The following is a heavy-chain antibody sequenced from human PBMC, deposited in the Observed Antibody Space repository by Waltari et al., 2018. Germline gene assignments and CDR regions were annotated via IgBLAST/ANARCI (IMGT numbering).Heavy chain of an antibody. J-gene: IGHJ4*02. CDR3: ARSFGGSGSYKVDY. CDR2: VSYNGND. CDR1: GGSISTSTHY. Sequence: QLQLKESGPRLVKSSETLSLTCTISGGSISTSTHYWAWIRQTPGKGPEWIGSVSYNGNDYYNPSLESRVTMSVDRSKNHFSLDLESVTTPDTSIYFCARSFGGSGSYKVDYWGQGILVTVSS. D-gene: IGHD3-10*01. V-gene: IGHV4-39*02.